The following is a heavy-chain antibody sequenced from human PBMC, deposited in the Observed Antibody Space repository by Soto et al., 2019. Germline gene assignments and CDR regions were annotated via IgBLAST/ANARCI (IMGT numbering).Heavy chain of an antibody. J-gene: IGHJ5*02. CDR2: ISYHGNTE. V-gene: IGHV3-30*04. CDR3: ARVGLNVFRAANDSYNWFEP. CDR1: GFTFSSYA. D-gene: IGHD6-25*01. Sequence: GGSRRLSCAASGFTFSSYALHWLGRTPGKGLEWVAYISYHGNTEKYADSVKGRFTISRDNYKKEVYLQMNSLRIEDTAVYYCARVGLNVFRAANDSYNWFEPWGQGTLVTVSS.